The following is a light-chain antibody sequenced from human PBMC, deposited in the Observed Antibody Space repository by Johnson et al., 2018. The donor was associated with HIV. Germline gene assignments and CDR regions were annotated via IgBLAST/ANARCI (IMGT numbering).Light chain of an antibody. CDR3: ATWDTGLSAGV. Sequence: QAVLTQPPSVSAAPGQKVTISCSGSSSNIGNNYVSWYQQLPGTAPKLLIYDNNKRPSGIPARFSGSKSGTSATLGITGLQTGDEADDYCATWDTGLSAGVFGTGTKVTVL. J-gene: IGLJ1*01. CDR2: DNN. V-gene: IGLV1-51*01. CDR1: SSNIGNNY.